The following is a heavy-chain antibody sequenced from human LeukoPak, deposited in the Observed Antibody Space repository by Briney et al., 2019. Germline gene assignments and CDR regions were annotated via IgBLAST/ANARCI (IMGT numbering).Heavy chain of an antibody. V-gene: IGHV3-21*01. CDR2: ISSSSRYI. Sequence: GGSLRLSCAASGFTFSSYAVHWVRQAPGKGLEWVSSISSSSRYIYYADSVKGRFTISRDDAKNSLYLQVNSLRAEDTAVYFCARDYYDSSGYYDPFDYWGQGTLVTVSS. CDR1: GFTFSSYA. J-gene: IGHJ4*02. CDR3: ARDYYDSSGYYDPFDY. D-gene: IGHD3-22*01.